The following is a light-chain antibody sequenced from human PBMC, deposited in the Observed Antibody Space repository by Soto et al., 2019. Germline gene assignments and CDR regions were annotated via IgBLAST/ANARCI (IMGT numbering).Light chain of an antibody. V-gene: IGLV1-47*01. J-gene: IGLJ2*01. Sequence: QSVLTQPPSVSGTPGQRVTISCSGSSSNIGSNFVYWYQQFPGTAPKLLIYRNDQRPSGVPDRFSGSKSGTSASLAISGLRSEDEADYFCAAWEDSLSATVFGGGTKLTVL. CDR2: RND. CDR3: AAWEDSLSATV. CDR1: SSNIGSNF.